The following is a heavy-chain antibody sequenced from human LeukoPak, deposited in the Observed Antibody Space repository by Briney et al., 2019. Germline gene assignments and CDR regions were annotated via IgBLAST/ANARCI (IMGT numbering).Heavy chain of an antibody. V-gene: IGHV3-48*03. CDR2: ISSSGSTI. J-gene: IGHJ4*02. Sequence: GGSLRLSCAASGFTFSTYEMTWVRQSPGKGLEWVSYISSSGSTIYYADSVKGRFTISRDNARNSLYLQMNSLRAEDTAVYYCARDNYDSSGPYYFDFWGQGTLVTVSS. CDR3: ARDNYDSSGPYYFDF. CDR1: GFTFSTYE. D-gene: IGHD3-22*01.